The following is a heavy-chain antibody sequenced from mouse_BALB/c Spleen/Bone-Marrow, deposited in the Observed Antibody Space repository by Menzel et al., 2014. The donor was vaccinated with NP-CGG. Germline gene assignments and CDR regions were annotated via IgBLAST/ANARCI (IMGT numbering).Heavy chain of an antibody. Sequence: QVQLQQPGPGLVAPSQSLSITCTVSGFSLTSYGVHWVRQPPGKGLEWLGVIWAGGSTNYNSALMSRLSISKDNSKSQVFLKMNSLQTDDTAMYYCARGGVRRGNYFDYWGQGTTLTVSS. J-gene: IGHJ2*01. CDR3: ARGGVRRGNYFDY. V-gene: IGHV2-9*02. CDR1: GFSLTSYG. CDR2: IWAGGST. D-gene: IGHD2-14*01.